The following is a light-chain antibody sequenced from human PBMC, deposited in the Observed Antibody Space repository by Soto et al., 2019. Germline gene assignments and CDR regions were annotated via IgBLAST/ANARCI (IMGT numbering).Light chain of an antibody. J-gene: IGLJ3*02. V-gene: IGLV4-69*01. Sequence: QSVLTQSPSASASLGASVKLTCTLSSGHSSYAIAWHQQQPEKGPRYLMKLNSDGSHSKGDGIPDRFSGSSSGAERYLTISSLRSEDEADYYCQTWGTGMGVFGGGTKLTVL. CDR3: QTWGTGMGV. CDR1: SGHSSYA. CDR2: LNSDGSH.